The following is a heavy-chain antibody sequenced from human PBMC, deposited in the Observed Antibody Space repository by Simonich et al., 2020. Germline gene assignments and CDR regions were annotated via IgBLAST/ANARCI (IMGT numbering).Heavy chain of an antibody. CDR2: INPKSGGT. D-gene: IGHD2-2*01. CDR3: ARDPVVPAAIRNAFDI. V-gene: IGHV1-2*02. CDR1: GYTFTGYY. J-gene: IGHJ3*02. Sequence: QVQLVQSGAEVKKPGASVKVSCKASGYTFTGYYMHWVRQAPGQGLEGMGWINPKSGGTNYAQKFQGRGTMTRDTSISTAYMELSRLRSDDTAVYYCARDPVVPAAIRNAFDIWGQGTMVTVSS.